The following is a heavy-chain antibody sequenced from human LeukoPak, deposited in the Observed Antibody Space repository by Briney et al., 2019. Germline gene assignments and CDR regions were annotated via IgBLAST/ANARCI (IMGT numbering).Heavy chain of an antibody. D-gene: IGHD3-16*01. CDR3: AKGDSYDPFEH. J-gene: IGHJ4*02. Sequence: PGRSVRLSCTAAGFTFSSYGMRCVRQPPDEGLEWVAVRRYDGSHQQYGDSVKGRLTITRDNCGNTVLLQMNSPSPEDTAEYDCAKGDSYDPFEHWGLGTLVTVSS. CDR2: RRYDGSHQ. CDR1: GFTFSSYG. V-gene: IGHV3-33*06.